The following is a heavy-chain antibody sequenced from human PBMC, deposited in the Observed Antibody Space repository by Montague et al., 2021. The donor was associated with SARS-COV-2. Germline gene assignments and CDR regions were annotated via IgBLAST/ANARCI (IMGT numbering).Heavy chain of an antibody. V-gene: IGHV3-30*04. D-gene: IGHD1/OR15-1a*01. CDR3: ARDSEQLPPGAFDI. CDR2: ISSDGGVN. CDR1: GFNFNSYP. Sequence: SQRLSCAASGFNFNSYPMHWVRQTPGKGLEWVAVISSDGGVNYSADSVKGRFTISRDNSKNTLFLEMHSLRAEDTAVYYCARDSEQLPPGAFDIWGQGTVVTVSS. J-gene: IGHJ3*02.